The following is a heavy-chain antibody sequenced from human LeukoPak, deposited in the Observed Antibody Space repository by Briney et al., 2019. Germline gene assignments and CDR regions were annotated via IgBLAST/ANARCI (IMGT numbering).Heavy chain of an antibody. J-gene: IGHJ4*02. Sequence: GGSLRLSCAASGFAFSIYWMHWVRQAPGKGLVWISAMNSDGSNTRYADSVTGRFTISRDNAKNTLYLQVDSLRAEDTAVYCCARGLGAYQFDYWGQGTLVTVSS. D-gene: IGHD2-2*01. CDR3: ARGLGAYQFDY. CDR1: GFAFSIYW. V-gene: IGHV3-74*01. CDR2: MNSDGSNT.